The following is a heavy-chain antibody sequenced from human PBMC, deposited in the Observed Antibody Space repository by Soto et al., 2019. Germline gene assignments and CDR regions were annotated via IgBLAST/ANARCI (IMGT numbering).Heavy chain of an antibody. J-gene: IGHJ1*01. CDR1: GFTFSSYA. CDR2: ISGSGGST. CDR3: AKSGGYCSGGSCYKTRDFQH. Sequence: PGGSLRLSCAASGFTFSSYAMSWVRQAPGKGLEWVSAISGSGGSTYYADSVKGRFTISRDNSKNTLYLQMNSLRAEDTAVYYCAKSGGYCSGGSCYKTRDFQHWGQGTLVTVSS. D-gene: IGHD2-15*01. V-gene: IGHV3-23*01.